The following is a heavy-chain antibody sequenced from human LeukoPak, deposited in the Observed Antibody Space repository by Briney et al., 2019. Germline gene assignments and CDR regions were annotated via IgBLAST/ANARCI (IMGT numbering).Heavy chain of an antibody. J-gene: IGHJ4*02. CDR1: GFTFSTYW. CDR3: ATDRDNSDWQKRFDS. CDR2: INQDASEI. D-gene: IGHD2-21*02. V-gene: IGHV3-7*01. Sequence: GGSLRLSCAASGFTFSTYWRNWYRQAPGKGLEWVGNINQDASEINYVDSVRGRFTISRDNAKNSLHLQMNSLRAEDTAVYYCATDRDNSDWQKRFDSWGQGTLVTVSS.